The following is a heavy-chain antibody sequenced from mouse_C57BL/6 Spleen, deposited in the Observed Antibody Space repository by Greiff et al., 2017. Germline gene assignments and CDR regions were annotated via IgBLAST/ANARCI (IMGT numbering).Heavy chain of an antibody. J-gene: IGHJ4*01. V-gene: IGHV1-69*01. CDR1: GYTFTSYW. CDR3: ARSGEAMDY. Sequence: QVQLQQPGAELVMPGASVKLSCKASGYTFTSYWMHWVKQRPGQGLEWIGEIEPSDSYTNYNQKFKGKSTLTVDKSSSTAYMQLSSLTSEDSAVYDCARSGEAMDYWGQGTSGTVSS. D-gene: IGHD3-1*01. CDR2: IEPSDSYT.